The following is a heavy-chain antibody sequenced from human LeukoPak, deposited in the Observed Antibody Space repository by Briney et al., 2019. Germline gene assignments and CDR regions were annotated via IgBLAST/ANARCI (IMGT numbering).Heavy chain of an antibody. CDR3: ARGYYGSGKPRNYYYYYGMDV. Sequence: SETLSLTCAVYGGSFSGYYWSWIRQPSGKGLEWIGEINHSGSTNYNPSLKSRVTISVDTSKNQFSLKLSSVTAADTAVYYCARGYYGSGKPRNYYYYYGMDVWGKGTTVTVSS. CDR1: GGSFSGYY. CDR2: INHSGST. J-gene: IGHJ6*04. V-gene: IGHV4-34*01. D-gene: IGHD3-10*01.